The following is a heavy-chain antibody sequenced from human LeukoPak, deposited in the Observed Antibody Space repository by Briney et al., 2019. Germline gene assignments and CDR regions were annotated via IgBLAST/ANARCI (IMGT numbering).Heavy chain of an antibody. J-gene: IGHJ4*02. CDR1: GYEFTNYA. CDR2: ISPYNGQT. CDR3: ARVWDYSPRGRLDD. D-gene: IGHD4-11*01. Sequence: ASVKVSCKASGYEFTNYAITWVRQASGQGLEWMGVISPYNGQTNYAQNLQGRITLTTDRATTTGYMELTSLTSDDSAVYYCARVWDYSPRGRLDDWGQGTRVTVSS. V-gene: IGHV1-18*01.